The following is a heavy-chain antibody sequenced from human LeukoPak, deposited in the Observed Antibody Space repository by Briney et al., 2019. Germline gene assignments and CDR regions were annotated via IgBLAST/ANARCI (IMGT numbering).Heavy chain of an antibody. CDR2: IKANSGGT. CDR1: GYTVTGYY. D-gene: IGHD3-10*01. V-gene: IGHV1-2*02. Sequence: SPVKFCGKASGYTVTGYYMHWGRQAPGHGREWMGWIKANSGGTNYAQKFQGRITMNRDTYISTAYMALSRLRSDDTAVYYCASHGFDWGQGTLVTVSS. J-gene: IGHJ4*02. CDR3: ASHGFD.